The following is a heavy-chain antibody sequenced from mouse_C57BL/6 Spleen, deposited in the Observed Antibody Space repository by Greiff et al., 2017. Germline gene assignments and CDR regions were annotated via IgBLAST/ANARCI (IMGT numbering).Heavy chain of an antibody. CDR3: ARYDYGDVSYWYFDV. V-gene: IGHV1-69*01. CDR1: GYTFTSYW. J-gene: IGHJ1*03. Sequence: VKLQQPGAELVMPGASVKLSCKASGYTFTSYWMHWVKQRPGQGLEWIGEIDPSDSYTNYNQKFKGKSTLTVDKSSSTAYMQLSSLTSEDSAVYYCARYDYGDVSYWYFDVWGTGTTVTVSS. D-gene: IGHD2-4*01. CDR2: IDPSDSYT.